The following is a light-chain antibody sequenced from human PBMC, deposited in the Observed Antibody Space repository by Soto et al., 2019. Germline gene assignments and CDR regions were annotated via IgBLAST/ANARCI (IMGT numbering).Light chain of an antibody. Sequence: LVLTQSPGPLSLSPGERATLSCRASQSVSSSYLAWYQQKPGQAPRLLIYGASSRATGIPDRFSGSGSGTDFTLTISRLEPEDFAVYYCQQYDTFGQGTRLEIK. J-gene: IGKJ5*01. CDR2: GAS. V-gene: IGKV3-20*01. CDR1: QSVSSSY. CDR3: QQYDT.